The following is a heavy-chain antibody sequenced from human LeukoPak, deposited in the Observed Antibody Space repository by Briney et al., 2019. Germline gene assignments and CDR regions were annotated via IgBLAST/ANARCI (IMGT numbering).Heavy chain of an antibody. CDR3: TWVGARYYFDY. V-gene: IGHV3-15*01. J-gene: IGHJ4*02. CDR2: IKSKTNGCTT. CDR1: GFTFNHAW. D-gene: IGHD1-26*01. Sequence: PGGSLRLSCAASGFTFNHAWMSWVRQAPGKGLEWVGRIKSKTNGCTTDYAAPVKGRFTISRDDSKNTLYLQINSLKTEDTAVYYCTWVGARYYFDYWGQGTLVTVSS.